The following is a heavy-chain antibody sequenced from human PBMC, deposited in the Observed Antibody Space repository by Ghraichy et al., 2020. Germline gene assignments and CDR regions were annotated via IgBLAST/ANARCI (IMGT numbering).Heavy chain of an antibody. V-gene: IGHV1-69*13. J-gene: IGHJ5*02. CDR3: ARDIIRKDDFWSAGNWFDP. CDR2: IIPIFGTA. Sequence: SVKVSCKASGGTFSSYAISWVRQAPGQGLEWMGGIIPIFGTANYAQKFQGRVTITADESTSTAYMELSSLRSEDTAVYYCARDIIRKDDFWSAGNWFDPWGQGTLVTVSS. D-gene: IGHD3-3*01. CDR1: GGTFSSYA.